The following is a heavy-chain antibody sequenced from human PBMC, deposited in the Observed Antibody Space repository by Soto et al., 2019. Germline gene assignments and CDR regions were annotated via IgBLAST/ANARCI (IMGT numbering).Heavy chain of an antibody. Sequence: EVQLVESGGGLVQPGGSLRLSCVASGVTFSTYWMHWVRQAPGKGLVWVSRINGDGTRTTYADSVEGRFTISRDNAKNTLYLQMNSLRAEDTAVYFCVRVPTGGYAFSLDDYWGQGTLVTVSS. J-gene: IGHJ4*02. CDR3: VRVPTGGYAFSLDDY. D-gene: IGHD5-12*01. V-gene: IGHV3-74*01. CDR2: INGDGTRT. CDR1: GVTFSTYW.